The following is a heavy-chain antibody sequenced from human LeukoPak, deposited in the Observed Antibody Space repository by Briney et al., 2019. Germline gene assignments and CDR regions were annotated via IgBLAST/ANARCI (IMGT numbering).Heavy chain of an antibody. CDR1: GFTFSSYG. D-gene: IGHD5-12*01. V-gene: IGHV3-30*03. Sequence: GGSLRLSCAASGFTFSSYGMHWVRQAPGKGLEWVAVMSYDGSNKYYADSVKGRFTISRDNSKNTLYLQMNSQRAEDTAVYYCASGYSGYDPPDYWGQGTLVTVSS. J-gene: IGHJ4*02. CDR3: ASGYSGYDPPDY. CDR2: MSYDGSNK.